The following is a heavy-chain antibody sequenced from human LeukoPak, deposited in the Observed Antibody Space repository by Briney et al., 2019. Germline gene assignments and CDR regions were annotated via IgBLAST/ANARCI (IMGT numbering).Heavy chain of an antibody. J-gene: IGHJ4*02. Sequence: GGSLRLSCAASGFTFDDYGMSWVRQAPGKGLEWVSGINWNGGSTGYADSVKGRFTISRDNAKNSLYLQMNSLRAEDTAVYYCARGPSLYYYDSSGYPYYFDYGGQGTLVTVSS. V-gene: IGHV3-20*04. D-gene: IGHD3-22*01. CDR3: ARGPSLYYYDSSGYPYYFDY. CDR1: GFTFDDYG. CDR2: INWNGGST.